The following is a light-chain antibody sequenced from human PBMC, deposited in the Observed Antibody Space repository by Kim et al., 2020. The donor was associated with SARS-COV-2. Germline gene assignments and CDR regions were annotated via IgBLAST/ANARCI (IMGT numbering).Light chain of an antibody. V-gene: IGLV3-1*01. CDR3: QAWDYSTAV. CDR2: QDN. J-gene: IGLJ2*01. CDR1: NLGYKY. Sequence: VPPGQKASITCSGINLGYKYVCWYQQRPGQPPVFLIYQDNKRPSGIPERFSGSNSGNTATLTISGTQAMDEADYYCQAWDYSTAVFGGGTQLTVL.